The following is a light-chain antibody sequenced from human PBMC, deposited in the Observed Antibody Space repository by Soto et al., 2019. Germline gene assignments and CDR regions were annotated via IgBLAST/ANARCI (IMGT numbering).Light chain of an antibody. V-gene: IGLV2-14*01. J-gene: IGLJ1*01. CDR3: SSYISSSTLPYV. CDR1: SSDVGGYNL. Sequence: QSVLTQPASVSGSPGQSITISCTGTSSDVGGYNLVSWYQQYPDKAPKLMIFDVNTRPSGVSNRVSGSKSGNTASLTISGLQAEDEADYYCSSYISSSTLPYVFGTGTKVTVL. CDR2: DVN.